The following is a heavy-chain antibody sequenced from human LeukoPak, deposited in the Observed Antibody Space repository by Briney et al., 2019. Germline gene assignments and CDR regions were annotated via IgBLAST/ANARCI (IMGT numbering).Heavy chain of an antibody. V-gene: IGHV1-2*02. CDR1: GYTFTGYY. D-gene: IGHD4-23*01. CDR2: INPNSGGT. CDR3: ARDRSGGHGGNSIYYYYMDV. J-gene: IGHJ6*03. Sequence: ASVRVSCKASGYTFTGYYMHWVRQAPGQGLEWMGWINPNSGGTNYAQKFQGRVTMTRDASISTAYMELSRLRSDDTAVYYCARDRSGGHGGNSIYYYYMDVWGKGTTVTISS.